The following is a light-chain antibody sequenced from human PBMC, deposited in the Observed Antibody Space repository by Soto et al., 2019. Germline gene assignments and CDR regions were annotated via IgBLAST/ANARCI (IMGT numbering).Light chain of an antibody. Sequence: QSVLTQPASVSGSPGQSITLSCTGNSNDVGGYKYVSWYQQHPGKAPKLMIYDVSNRPSGFSIRFSGSKSGNTASLTISGLQAEDEADYYCSSYTSSSTLRVFGTGTKVTVL. CDR2: DVS. V-gene: IGLV2-14*01. CDR3: SSYTSSSTLRV. J-gene: IGLJ1*01. CDR1: SNDVGGYKY.